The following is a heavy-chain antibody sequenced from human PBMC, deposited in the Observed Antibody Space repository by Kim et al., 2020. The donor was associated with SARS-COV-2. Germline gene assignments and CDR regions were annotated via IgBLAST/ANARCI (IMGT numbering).Heavy chain of an antibody. Sequence: SETLSLTCTVSGGSISSYYWSWIRQPPGKGLEWIGYIYYSGSTNYNPSLKSRVTISVDTSKNQFSLKLSSVTAADTAVYYCARLQYYYDSSGWHWDAFDIWGQGTMVTVSS. CDR2: IYYSGST. V-gene: IGHV4-59*08. CDR3: ARLQYYYDSSGWHWDAFDI. D-gene: IGHD3-22*01. CDR1: GGSISSYY. J-gene: IGHJ3*02.